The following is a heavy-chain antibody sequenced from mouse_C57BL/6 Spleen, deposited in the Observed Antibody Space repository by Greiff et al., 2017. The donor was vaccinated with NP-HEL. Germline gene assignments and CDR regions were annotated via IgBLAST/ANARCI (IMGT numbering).Heavy chain of an antibody. CDR1: GYTFTGYW. V-gene: IGHV1-9*01. D-gene: IGHD1-2*01. Sequence: QVQLQQSGAELMKPGASVKLSCKATGYTFTGYWIEWVKQRPGHGLEWIGEIFPGSGSTNYNEKFKGKGTLTADTSSNTSYMQLSSLTTEDTAIYYCARRDYGFGGLAYWGQGTLVTVSA. J-gene: IGHJ3*01. CDR3: ARRDYGFGGLAY. CDR2: IFPGSGST.